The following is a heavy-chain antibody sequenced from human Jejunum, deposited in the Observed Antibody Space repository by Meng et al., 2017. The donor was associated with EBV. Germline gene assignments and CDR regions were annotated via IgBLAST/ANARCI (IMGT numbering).Heavy chain of an antibody. D-gene: IGHD2-2*01. CDR3: ASGPSCSSGSCQEFDY. CDR2: INGGATST. Sequence: GAELKIPGAAVRVSCPASEYIFTTDVPHWGRQAPGQRLEWMGWINGGATSTVYSQNFQGRLTIARDTSARTAFMELSSLTSEDTAVYYCASGPSCSSGSCQEFDYWGQGTLVTVSS. V-gene: IGHV1-3*01. J-gene: IGHJ4*02. CDR1: EYIFTTDV.